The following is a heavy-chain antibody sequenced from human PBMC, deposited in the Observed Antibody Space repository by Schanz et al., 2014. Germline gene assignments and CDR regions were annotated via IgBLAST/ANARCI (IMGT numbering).Heavy chain of an antibody. D-gene: IGHD3-10*02. Sequence: EVHLEESGGGLVQPGGSQRLSCAVSGFTFSNCDMTWVRQAPGKGLEWVAIIDGRGITTFYADSVKGRFTISRDNAKNTVYLQMNSLRYHDTALYYCARRFHCSGSHPFDFWGQGALVTVSS. CDR2: IDGRGITT. J-gene: IGHJ4*02. V-gene: IGHV3-23*04. CDR3: ARRFHCSGSHPFDF. CDR1: GFTFSNCD.